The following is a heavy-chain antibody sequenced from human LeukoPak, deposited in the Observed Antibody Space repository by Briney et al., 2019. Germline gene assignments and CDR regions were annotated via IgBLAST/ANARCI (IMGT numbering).Heavy chain of an antibody. CDR1: GFTFSSYE. V-gene: IGHV3-48*03. J-gene: IGHJ6*02. CDR3: ATTTPAQYFDWFPPSGPIYGMDV. D-gene: IGHD3-9*01. Sequence: GGSLRLSCAASGFTFSSYEMNWVRQAPGKGLEWVSYTSSSSSTIYYADSVKGRFTISRDNAKNSLYLQMNSLRAEDTAVYYCATTTPAQYFDWFPPSGPIYGMDVWGQGTTVTVSS. CDR2: TSSSSSTI.